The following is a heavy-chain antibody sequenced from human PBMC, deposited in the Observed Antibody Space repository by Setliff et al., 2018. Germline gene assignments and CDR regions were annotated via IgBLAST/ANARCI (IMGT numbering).Heavy chain of an antibody. CDR1: GDSITRSGYY. J-gene: IGHJ5*02. Sequence: PSETLSLTCSVSGDSITRSGYYWGWVRQSPGRGLEWIGNMYYIGSYDYNPSLKSRVTISLDTSKNQFSLKLTSVTAADTAVYYCARSYHLVLTNWFDAWGQGIRVTVPS. D-gene: IGHD1-26*01. CDR2: MYYIGSY. V-gene: IGHV4-39*07. CDR3: ARSYHLVLTNWFDA.